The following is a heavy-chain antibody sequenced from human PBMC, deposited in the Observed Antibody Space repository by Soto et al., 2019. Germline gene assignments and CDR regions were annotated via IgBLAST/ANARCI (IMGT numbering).Heavy chain of an antibody. CDR2: IIPIFGTA. CDR1: GGTFSSYS. V-gene: IGHV1-69*13. J-gene: IGHJ6*02. CDR3: ARGSIFGVVPPLHYYYYGMDV. D-gene: IGHD3-3*01. Sequence: ASVKVSCKASGGTFSSYSISWVRQAPGQGLEWMGGIIPIFGTANYAQKFQGRVTITADESTSTAYMELSSLRSEDTAAYYCARGSIFGVVPPLHYYYYGMDVWGQGTTVTVSS.